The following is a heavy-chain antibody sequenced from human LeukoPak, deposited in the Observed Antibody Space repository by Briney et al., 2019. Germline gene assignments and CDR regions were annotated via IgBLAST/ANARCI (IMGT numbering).Heavy chain of an antibody. CDR2: VYQSGIT. V-gene: IGHV4-30-2*01. CDR1: GGSISSGGHY. CDR3: ARDGVTMIVVVIHAFDI. Sequence: SQTLSLTCTVSGGSISSGGHYWSWIRQPPGKGLEWIGYVYQSGITYYSPSLKSRVTISADRSKNQFSLELSSVTAADTAVYYCARDGVTMIVVVIHAFDIWGQGTMVTVSS. D-gene: IGHD3-22*01. J-gene: IGHJ3*02.